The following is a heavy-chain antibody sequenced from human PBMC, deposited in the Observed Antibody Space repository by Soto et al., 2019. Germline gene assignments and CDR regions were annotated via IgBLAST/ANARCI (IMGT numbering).Heavy chain of an antibody. CDR1: GFTFTSSA. V-gene: IGHV1-58*01. Sequence: GASVKVSCKASGFTFTSSAVQWVRQARGQRLEWIGWIVVGSGNTNYAQKFQERVTITRDMSTSTAYMELSSLRSEDTAVYYCAALGPITGTTTADYWGQGTLVTVSS. CDR2: IVVGSGNT. CDR3: AALGPITGTTTADY. J-gene: IGHJ4*02. D-gene: IGHD1-20*01.